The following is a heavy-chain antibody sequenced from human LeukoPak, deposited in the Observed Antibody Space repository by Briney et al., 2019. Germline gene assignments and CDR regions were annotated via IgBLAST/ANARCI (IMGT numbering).Heavy chain of an antibody. CDR1: GGSISNHY. Sequence: SETLSLTCTVSGGSISNHYWSWFRQPPGKGLEWIGYIYTSGSTNYNPSLKSRVTISVDTSKNQFSLKLSSVTAADTAVYYCAVDSSGSYDAFDIWGQGTMVTVSS. V-gene: IGHV4-4*09. CDR2: IYTSGST. J-gene: IGHJ3*02. D-gene: IGHD3-22*01. CDR3: AVDSSGSYDAFDI.